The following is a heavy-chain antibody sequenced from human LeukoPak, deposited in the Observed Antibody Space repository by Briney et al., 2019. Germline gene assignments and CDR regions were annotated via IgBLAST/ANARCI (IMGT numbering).Heavy chain of an antibody. V-gene: IGHV1-69*01. CDR3: ARDPGCYCSGGSCYSY. Sequence: SVKVSCKASGGTFSIYAISWVRQAPGQGLEWMGGIIPIFGTANYAQKFQGRVTITADESTSTAYMELSSLRSEDTAVYYCARDPGCYCSGGSCYSYWGEGTRVTVSS. CDR2: IIPIFGTA. D-gene: IGHD2-15*01. CDR1: GGTFSIYA. J-gene: IGHJ4*02.